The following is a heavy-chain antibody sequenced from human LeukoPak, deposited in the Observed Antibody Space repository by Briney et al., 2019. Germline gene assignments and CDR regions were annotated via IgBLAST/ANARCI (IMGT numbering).Heavy chain of an antibody. V-gene: IGHV4-39*01. CDR2: IYYSGST. CDR1: GGSISSSSYY. J-gene: IGHJ4*02. Sequence: PSETLSLTCTVSGGSISSSSYYWGWIRQPPGKGLEWIGSIYYSGSTYYNPSLKSRVTISVDTSKNQFSLKLSSVTAADTAVYYCARLPTYYYGSGRRYYFDYWGQGTLVTVSS. D-gene: IGHD3-10*01. CDR3: ARLPTYYYGSGRRYYFDY.